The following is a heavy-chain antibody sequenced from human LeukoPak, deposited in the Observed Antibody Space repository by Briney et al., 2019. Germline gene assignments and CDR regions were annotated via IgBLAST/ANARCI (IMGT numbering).Heavy chain of an antibody. CDR3: ARARPVLLWFDY. D-gene: IGHD3-10*01. CDR2: IIPIFGTA. CDR1: GGTFSSYA. Sequence: SVKVSCKASGGTFSSYAISWVRQAPGQGLEWMEGIIPIFGTANYAQKFQGRVTITADESTSTAYMELSSLRSEDTAVYYCARARPVLLWFDYWGQGTLVTVSS. J-gene: IGHJ4*02. V-gene: IGHV1-69*13.